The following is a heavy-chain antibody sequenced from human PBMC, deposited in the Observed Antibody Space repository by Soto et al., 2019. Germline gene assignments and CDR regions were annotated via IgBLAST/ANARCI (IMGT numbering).Heavy chain of an antibody. CDR1: GGSISSGDYY. Sequence: PSETLSLTCTVSGGSISSGDYYWSWIRQPPGKGLEWIGYIYYSGSTYYNPSLKSRVTISVDTSKNQFSLKLSSVTAADTAVYYCASDPNHHGPYDYWGQGTLVTVSS. J-gene: IGHJ4*02. D-gene: IGHD2-8*01. CDR2: IYYSGST. V-gene: IGHV4-30-4*01. CDR3: ASDPNHHGPYDY.